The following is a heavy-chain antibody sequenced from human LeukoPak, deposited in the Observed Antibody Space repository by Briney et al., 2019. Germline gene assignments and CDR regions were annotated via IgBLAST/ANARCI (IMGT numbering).Heavy chain of an antibody. Sequence: ASVKVSCKASGYTFTSYYMHWVRQAPGQGLEWMGIINPSGGSPIYAQKFQGRLTMTGDTSTSTVYMELSSLRSEDTAVYYCARAPYGSGSPSGIRAFDIWGQGTMVTVSS. J-gene: IGHJ3*02. CDR3: ARAPYGSGSPSGIRAFDI. CDR2: INPSGGSP. V-gene: IGHV1-46*01. CDR1: GYTFTSYY. D-gene: IGHD3-10*01.